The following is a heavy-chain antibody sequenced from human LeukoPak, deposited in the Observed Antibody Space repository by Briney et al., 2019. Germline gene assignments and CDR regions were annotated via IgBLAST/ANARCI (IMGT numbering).Heavy chain of an antibody. CDR1: GYTFTSYD. CDR3: ARVTGSIDY. Sequence: ASVNVSCKASGYTFTSYDINWVRQATGQGRAWMGWINLNSGKTGYAQNFQGRLTVTRDTSINTAYMELSTLRSEDTAIYYCARVTGSIDYWGQGTLVTVSS. V-gene: IGHV1-8*01. CDR2: INLNSGKT. D-gene: IGHD1-26*01. J-gene: IGHJ4*02.